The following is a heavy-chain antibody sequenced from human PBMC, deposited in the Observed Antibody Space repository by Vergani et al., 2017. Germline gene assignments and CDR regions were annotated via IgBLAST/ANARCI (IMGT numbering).Heavy chain of an antibody. Sequence: VHLVESGGGVVQPGRSLTLSCVASGFTFDDYAMHWVRQAPGKGLEWVSGISWNSGSIGYADSVKGRFTISRDNAKNSLYLQMNSLRAEDTALYYCAKXVTSGTLGTSWFDPWGQGTLVTVSS. CDR2: ISWNSGSI. CDR3: AKXVTSGTLGTSWFDP. V-gene: IGHV3-9*01. J-gene: IGHJ5*02. D-gene: IGHD2-2*01. CDR1: GFTFDDYA.